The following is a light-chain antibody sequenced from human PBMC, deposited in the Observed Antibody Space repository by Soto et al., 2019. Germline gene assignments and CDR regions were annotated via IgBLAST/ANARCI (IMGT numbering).Light chain of an antibody. Sequence: EIVMTQSPLSLPVTPGEPASISCRSSQSLLHSDGYNYLDWYLQKPGQSPQLLIYLGSNRASGVPDNFSGSGSGTDFTLKISRVEAEDVGVYYCMQALQTPPTLGQGTKLEIK. CDR3: MQALQTPPT. V-gene: IGKV2-28*01. CDR1: QSLLHSDGYNY. J-gene: IGKJ2*01. CDR2: LGS.